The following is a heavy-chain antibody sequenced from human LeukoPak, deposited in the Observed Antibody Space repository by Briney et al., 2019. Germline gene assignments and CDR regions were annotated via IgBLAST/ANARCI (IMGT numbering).Heavy chain of an antibody. CDR1: GYTFTSYA. J-gene: IGHJ6*03. CDR3: ARDVLGVAGPSSYYMDV. D-gene: IGHD3-3*01. Sequence: GASVKVSCKASGYTFTSYAMHWVRQAPGQRLEWMGWINAGNGNTKYSQEFQGRVTITRDTSASTAYMELSSLRSEDMAVYYCARDVLGVAGPSSYYMDVWGKGTTVTVSS. CDR2: INAGNGNT. V-gene: IGHV1-3*03.